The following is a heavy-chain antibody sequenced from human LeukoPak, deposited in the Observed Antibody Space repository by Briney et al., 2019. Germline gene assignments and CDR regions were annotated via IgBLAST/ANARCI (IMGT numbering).Heavy chain of an antibody. Sequence: GGSLRLSCAASGFTFSNYWMHWVRQSPGKGLEWVSRINNDGTSATYADSVKGRFTISRDNGKNTPFLQMNSLRVEDTAVYYCAMSTVGFDYWGQGTLVTASS. CDR1: GFTFSNYW. D-gene: IGHD1-26*01. CDR2: INNDGTSA. V-gene: IGHV3-74*01. J-gene: IGHJ4*02. CDR3: AMSTVGFDY.